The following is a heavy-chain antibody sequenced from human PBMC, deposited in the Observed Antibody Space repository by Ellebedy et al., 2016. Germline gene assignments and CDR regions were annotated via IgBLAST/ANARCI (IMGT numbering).Heavy chain of an antibody. V-gene: IGHV3-21*01. CDR1: GFTFSSYT. Sequence: GESLKISXAASGFTFSSYTMNWVRQAPGKGLEWVSSITSSGSYIYYADSVEGRFTISRDNAKNSLYLQMNSLRAEDTAVYYCARGVGGTSLNWFDPWGQGTLVTVSS. J-gene: IGHJ5*02. CDR3: ARGVGGTSLNWFDP. D-gene: IGHD3-16*01. CDR2: ITSSGSYI.